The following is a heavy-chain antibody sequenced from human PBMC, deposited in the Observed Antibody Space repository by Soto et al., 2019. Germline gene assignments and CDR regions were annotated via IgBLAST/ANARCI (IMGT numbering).Heavy chain of an antibody. J-gene: IGHJ4*02. Sequence: GGSLRLSCAASGFTFSNYAMSWVRQAPGKGLEWVSSISPGGDYIYYRESVKGRFTISVDKSNNTLYLQMNSLSAEDTALYYCAKGGQTTPFDYWGQGTLVTVSS. V-gene: IGHV3-23*01. CDR3: AKGGQTTPFDY. CDR2: ISPGGDYI. CDR1: GFTFSNYA.